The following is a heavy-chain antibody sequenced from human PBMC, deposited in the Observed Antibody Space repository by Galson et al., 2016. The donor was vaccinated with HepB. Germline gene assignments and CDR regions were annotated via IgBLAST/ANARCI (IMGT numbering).Heavy chain of an antibody. CDR1: GYTFTNYD. CDR2: MNPNSRKT. J-gene: IGHJ5*02. V-gene: IGHV1-8*01. CDR3: ARGNRRQSLTYNWFDP. D-gene: IGHD1-14*01. Sequence: SVKVSCKASGYTFTNYDINWVRKAPGQGLEWMGWMNPNSRKTDYAQKFQGRVTMTRNTSKNTAYMELSRLRSEDTAVYYWARGNRRQSLTYNWFDPWGQGTLVTVSS.